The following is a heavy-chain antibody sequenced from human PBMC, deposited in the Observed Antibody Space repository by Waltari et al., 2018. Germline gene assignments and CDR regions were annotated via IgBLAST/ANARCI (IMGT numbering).Heavy chain of an antibody. Sequence: EVQLVESGGGLVQPGGSLRLSCAASGFTFSSYWMSWVRQAPGQGVEWVANIKQDGSEKYYVDSVKGRFTISRDNAKNSLYLQMNSLRAEDTAVYYCARDFGYYDFWSGYYRGFDYWGQGTLVTVSS. CDR3: ARDFGYYDFWSGYYRGFDY. D-gene: IGHD3-3*01. V-gene: IGHV3-7*01. J-gene: IGHJ4*02. CDR1: GFTFSSYW. CDR2: IKQDGSEK.